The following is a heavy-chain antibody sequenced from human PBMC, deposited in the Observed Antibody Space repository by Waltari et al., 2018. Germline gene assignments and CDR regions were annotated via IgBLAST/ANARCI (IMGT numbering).Heavy chain of an antibody. CDR2: IYYSGST. V-gene: IGHV4-59*01. D-gene: IGHD4-17*01. CDR1: GGSISSYY. Sequence: QVQLQESGPGLVKPSETLSLTCTVSGGSISSYYWSWIRQPPGKGLEWIGYIYYSGSTNYNPSLKSRVTISVDTSKIQFSLKLSSVTAADTAVYYCARSGGDYGQYYFDYWGQGTLVTVSS. J-gene: IGHJ4*02. CDR3: ARSGGDYGQYYFDY.